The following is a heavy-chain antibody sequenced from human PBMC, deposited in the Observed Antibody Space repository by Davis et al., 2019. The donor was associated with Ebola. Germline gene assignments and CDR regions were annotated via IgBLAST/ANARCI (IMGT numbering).Heavy chain of an antibody. Sequence: PSETLSLTCAVYGGSFSGYYWSWIRQPPGKGLEWIGEINHSGSTNYNPSLKSRVTISVDTSKNQFSLKLSSVTAADTAVYYCARVWNDGIIDYWGQGTLVTVSS. J-gene: IGHJ4*02. D-gene: IGHD1-1*01. V-gene: IGHV4-34*01. CDR3: ARVWNDGIIDY. CDR1: GGSFSGYY. CDR2: INHSGST.